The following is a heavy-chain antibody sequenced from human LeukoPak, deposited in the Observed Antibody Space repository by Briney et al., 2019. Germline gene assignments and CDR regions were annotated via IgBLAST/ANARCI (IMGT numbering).Heavy chain of an antibody. CDR1: GYTLTELS. J-gene: IGHJ4*02. D-gene: IGHD6-19*01. CDR2: FDPEDGET. CDR3: ALLPGIAVAGLNTYYFDY. Sequence: ASVKVSCKASGYTLTELSMHWVRQAPGKGLEWMGGFDPEDGETIYAQKFQGRVTMTEDTSTDTAYMELSSLRSEDTAVYYCALLPGIAVAGLNTYYFDYWGQGTLVTVSS. V-gene: IGHV1-24*01.